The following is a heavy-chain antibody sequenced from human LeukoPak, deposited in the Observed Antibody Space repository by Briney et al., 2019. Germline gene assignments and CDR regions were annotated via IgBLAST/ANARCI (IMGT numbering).Heavy chain of an antibody. V-gene: IGHV4-30-4*01. Sequence: SETLSLTCTVSGGSISSGDYYWSWIRQPPGKGLEWIGYIYYSGSTYYNPSLKSRVTISVDTSKNQFSLKLSSVTAADTAVYYCARYSGYSTNYYYYGMDVWGQGTTVTVSS. CDR1: GGSISSGDYY. J-gene: IGHJ6*02. CDR2: IYYSGST. D-gene: IGHD5-12*01. CDR3: ARYSGYSTNYYYYGMDV.